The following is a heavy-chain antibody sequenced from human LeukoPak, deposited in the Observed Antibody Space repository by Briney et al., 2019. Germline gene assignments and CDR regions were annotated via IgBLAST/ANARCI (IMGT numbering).Heavy chain of an antibody. CDR1: GFTFSSYA. J-gene: IGHJ4*02. Sequence: GGSLRLSCAASGFTFSSYAMSWVRQAPGKGLEWVSGLSGSGGAAYSADSVKGRFTISRDNSKNTLFLQMNSLRAEDTAVYYCAKDIGYYYDTSGYYSDYWGQGTLVTVSS. CDR3: AKDIGYYYDTSGYYSDY. D-gene: IGHD3-22*01. V-gene: IGHV3-23*01. CDR2: LSGSGGAA.